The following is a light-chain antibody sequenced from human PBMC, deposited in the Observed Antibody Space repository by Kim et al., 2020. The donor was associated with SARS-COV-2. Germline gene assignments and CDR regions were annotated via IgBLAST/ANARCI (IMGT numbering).Light chain of an antibody. CDR2: EVA. J-gene: IGLJ1*01. V-gene: IGLV2-8*01. Sequence: GQSVTLSCTGTSRDVGAYNYVSWYQQHPGKAPKLLIYEVAKRPSGVPTRFSGSRSGNTASLTVSGLQAEDDADYYCSSYAGSNTYVFGTGTKVTVL. CDR3: SSYAGSNTYV. CDR1: SRDVGAYNY.